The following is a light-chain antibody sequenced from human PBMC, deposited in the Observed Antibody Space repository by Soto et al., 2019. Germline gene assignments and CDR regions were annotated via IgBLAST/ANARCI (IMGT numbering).Light chain of an antibody. CDR1: QSVSSN. Sequence: EMVMTQSPATLSVSPGERATLSCVASQSVSSNLAWYQQKPGQAPRLLIYGASTRATGIPARFSGSGSGTEFTLTISTLQSADFAVYYCQQYNNWPPWTFGQGTKVDIK. J-gene: IGKJ1*01. V-gene: IGKV3-15*01. CDR2: GAS. CDR3: QQYNNWPPWT.